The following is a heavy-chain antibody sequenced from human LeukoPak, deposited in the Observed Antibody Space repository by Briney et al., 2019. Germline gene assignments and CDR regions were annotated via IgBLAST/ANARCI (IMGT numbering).Heavy chain of an antibody. D-gene: IGHD6-13*01. J-gene: IGHJ4*02. V-gene: IGHV3-48*01. CDR2: ISSSSSTI. CDR1: GFTFSSYS. CDR3: AKGPRYSSSWYWGY. Sequence: GGSLRLSCAASGFTFSSYSMNWVRQAPGKGLEWVSYISSSSSTIYYADSVKGRFTISRDNAKNSLYLQMNSLRAEDTAVYYCAKGPRYSSSWYWGYWGQGTLVTVSS.